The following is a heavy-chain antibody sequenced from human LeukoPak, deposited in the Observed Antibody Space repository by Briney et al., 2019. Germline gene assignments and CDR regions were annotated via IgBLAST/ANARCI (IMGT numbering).Heavy chain of an antibody. Sequence: SETLSLTCAVSGYSISSGYYWSWIRQPPGKGLEYIGHIYYSGNTNYNPSLMSRVTISVDTSKNQFSLKLSSVTAADTAVYYCGRGTLPRGVWGQGTTVTVSS. D-gene: IGHD3/OR15-3a*01. CDR3: GRGTLPRGV. J-gene: IGHJ6*02. CDR1: GYSISSGYY. V-gene: IGHV4-61*01. CDR2: IYYSGNT.